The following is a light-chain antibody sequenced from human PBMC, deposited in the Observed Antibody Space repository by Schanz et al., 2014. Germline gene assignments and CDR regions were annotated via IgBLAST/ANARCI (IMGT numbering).Light chain of an antibody. CDR2: GAS. CDR3: QQYGPSLLT. CDR1: QSVSSN. J-gene: IGKJ3*01. V-gene: IGKV3-20*01. Sequence: EIVLTQSPGTLSLSPGERATLSCRASQSVSSNLAWYQQKPGQAPRLVIYGASTRATGVPARFSGSGSGSDFTLTISRLDPEDFAVYFCQQYGPSLLTFGPGTKVDIK.